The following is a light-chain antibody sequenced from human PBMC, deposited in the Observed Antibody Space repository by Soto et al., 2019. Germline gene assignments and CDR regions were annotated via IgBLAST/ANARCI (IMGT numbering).Light chain of an antibody. J-gene: IGKJ3*01. CDR3: QKYDNLPPP. CDR2: AAF. Sequence: DIQMTQSPSSLSASVGDRVTITCQASQDISNDLNWYQQKPRKAPKLLIYAAFNLETGVPSRFSGSGSGKHFTFTISSPQPEDIATYFCQKYDNLPPPFGPGTKVDIK. CDR1: QDISND. V-gene: IGKV1-33*01.